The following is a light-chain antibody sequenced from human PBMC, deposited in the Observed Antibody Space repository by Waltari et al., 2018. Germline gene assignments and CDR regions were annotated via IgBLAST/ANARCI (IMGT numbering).Light chain of an antibody. CDR1: QSISSW. V-gene: IGKV1-5*03. CDR3: QQYNSYSLALT. CDR2: NAS. Sequence: DIQMTQSPSTLSASVGDRVTITCRASQSISSWLAWYQQKPGKAPKLLNYNASSLESGVPSRFSGSGSGTEFTLTISSLQPDDFATYYCQQYNSYSLALTFGGGTKVEIK. J-gene: IGKJ4*01.